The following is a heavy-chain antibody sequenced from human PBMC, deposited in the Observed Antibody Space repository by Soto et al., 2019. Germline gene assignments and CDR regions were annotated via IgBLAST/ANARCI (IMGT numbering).Heavy chain of an antibody. J-gene: IGHJ4*02. Sequence: PGGSLRLSCAGSGFTFSRYEMNWVRQAPGKGLEWISYISTSGSTIYYADSVKGRFTISRDNAKNSLYLQMNSLRAEDTAVYYCARELAAAGSFDYWGQGTLVTVSS. CDR2: ISTSGSTI. CDR3: ARELAAAGSFDY. CDR1: GFTFSRYE. D-gene: IGHD6-13*01. V-gene: IGHV3-48*03.